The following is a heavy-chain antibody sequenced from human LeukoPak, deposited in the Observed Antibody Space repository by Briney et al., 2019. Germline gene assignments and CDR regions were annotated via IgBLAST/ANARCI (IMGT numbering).Heavy chain of an antibody. D-gene: IGHD3-10*01. Sequence: SETLSLTCAVYGGSFSGYYWSWIRQPPGKGLEWIGEINHSGSTNYNPSLKGRVTISVETSKNQFSLKLSSVTAADTAVYYCARGHYYGSGSYIWFDPWGQGTLVTVSS. CDR3: ARGHYYGSGSYIWFDP. V-gene: IGHV4-34*01. CDR1: GGSFSGYY. CDR2: INHSGST. J-gene: IGHJ5*02.